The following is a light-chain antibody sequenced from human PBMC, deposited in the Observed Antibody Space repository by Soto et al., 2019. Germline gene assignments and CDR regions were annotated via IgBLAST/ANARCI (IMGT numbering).Light chain of an antibody. V-gene: IGLV3-1*01. CDR2: QDS. J-gene: IGLJ2*01. CDR3: QAWDSSTVV. Sequence: SYELTQPPSVSVSPGQTASITCSGAKLGNKYACWYQQKPGQSPVLVIYQDSNRPSGIPERFSGSNSGNTATLTISGTQAMDEADYYCQAWDSSTVVFGGGTKVTVL. CDR1: KLGNKY.